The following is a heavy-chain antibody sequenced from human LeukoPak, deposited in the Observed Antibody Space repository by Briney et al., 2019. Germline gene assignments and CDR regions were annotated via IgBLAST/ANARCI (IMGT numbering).Heavy chain of an antibody. CDR1: GGSISSYY. V-gene: IGHV4-59*01. CDR3: ARGVYIAAAQYAY. CDR2: IYYSGTT. Sequence: PSETLSLTCTVYGGSISSYYWSWIRQPPGKGREWSGYIYYSGTTNYNPSLKSRVTISVDTSKNQFSLKLSSVTAADTAVYYCARGVYIAAAQYAYWGQGTLVTVSS. D-gene: IGHD6-13*01. J-gene: IGHJ4*02.